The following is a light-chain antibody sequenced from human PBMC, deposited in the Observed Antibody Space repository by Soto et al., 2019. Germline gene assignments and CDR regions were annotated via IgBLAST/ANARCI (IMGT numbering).Light chain of an antibody. Sequence: DIVMTQSPAILSASPGEKVTLSCRASHSIESYLAWFQHKPGQAPSLLIFGATTRAPDVPPRFSGGGSGTEFTLTISRLRSEDSAIYFCQQYHAWPPGTFGGGTTVEI. CDR2: GAT. CDR3: QQYHAWPPGT. V-gene: IGKV3-15*01. CDR1: HSIESY. J-gene: IGKJ4*01.